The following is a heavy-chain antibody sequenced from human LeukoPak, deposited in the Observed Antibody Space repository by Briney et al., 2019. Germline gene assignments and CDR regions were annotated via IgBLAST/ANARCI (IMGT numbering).Heavy chain of an antibody. D-gene: IGHD3-16*01. CDR3: ARDGGGYGMDV. CDR2: ISKSGRT. Sequence: SETLSLTCTVSGGSITSDGYYWSWVRQHPGKGLEWLGYISKSGRTFYDPSLKSRLIISLDTSKNQFSLNVSSVTAADTAVYFCARDGGGYGMDVWGQGTTVTVSS. V-gene: IGHV4-31*03. J-gene: IGHJ6*02. CDR1: GGSITSDGYY.